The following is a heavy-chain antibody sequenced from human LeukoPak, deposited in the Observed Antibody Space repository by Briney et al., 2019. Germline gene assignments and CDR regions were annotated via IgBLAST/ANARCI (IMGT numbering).Heavy chain of an antibody. V-gene: IGHV1-46*01. J-gene: IGHJ4*02. Sequence: ASVKVSCKAPGYTFTSYYMHWVRQAPGQGLEWMGIINPSGGSTSYAQKFQGRVTMTRDTSTSTVYMELSSLRSEDTAVYYCAIPGAPDDSSGYPFGYWGQGTLVTVSS. D-gene: IGHD3-22*01. CDR2: INPSGGST. CDR1: GYTFTSYY. CDR3: AIPGAPDDSSGYPFGY.